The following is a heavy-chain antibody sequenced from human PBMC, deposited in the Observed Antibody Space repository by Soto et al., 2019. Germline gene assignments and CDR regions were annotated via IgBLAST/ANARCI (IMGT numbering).Heavy chain of an antibody. CDR3: AKDSPIGYYEFYGMDV. V-gene: IGHV3-23*01. CDR1: GFTLSSYA. Sequence: LGGALRLSCAASGFTLSSYAMSWVRQAPGKGLEWVSVISGSGGSTYYADSVKGRFTISRDNSKNTLYLQMNSLRAEDTAVYYCAKDSPIGYYEFYGMDVWGQGTTVTVSS. D-gene: IGHD3-10*01. CDR2: ISGSGGST. J-gene: IGHJ6*02.